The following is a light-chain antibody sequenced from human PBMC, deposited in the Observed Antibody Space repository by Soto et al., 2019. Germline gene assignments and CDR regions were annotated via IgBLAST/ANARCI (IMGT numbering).Light chain of an antibody. Sequence: EIVLTQSPGTLSLSPGERAALSCRASQRVSSSYLAWYQQKPGQAPRLRIYGASSRATDIPDRFSGSGSGTDFTLTISRLEPEDFAVYYCQQYGSSPLTFGGGTTVEIK. CDR3: QQYGSSPLT. CDR2: GAS. CDR1: QRVSSSY. V-gene: IGKV3-20*01. J-gene: IGKJ4*01.